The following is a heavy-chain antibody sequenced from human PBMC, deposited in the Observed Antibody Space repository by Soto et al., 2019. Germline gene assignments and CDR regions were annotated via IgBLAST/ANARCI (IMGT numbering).Heavy chain of an antibody. Sequence: EVQLVESGGGLVQPGGSLRLSCAASGFTVSSTYMTWVRQAPGKGLEWVSLIQSGGTTYYADSVKGRFTISRDTSENTLHLQMDSLRVEDTAVYYCARDDVLCDGGRCYGIPLDVWGKVTTVTVSS. CDR1: GFTVSSTY. CDR2: IQSGGTT. D-gene: IGHD2-15*01. CDR3: ARDDVLCDGGRCYGIPLDV. V-gene: IGHV3-66*01. J-gene: IGHJ6*04.